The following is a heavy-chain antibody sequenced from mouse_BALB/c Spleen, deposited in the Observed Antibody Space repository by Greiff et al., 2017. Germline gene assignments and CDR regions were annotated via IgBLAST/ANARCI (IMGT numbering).Heavy chain of an antibody. V-gene: IGHV1-54*01. CDR1: GYAFTNYL. J-gene: IGHJ4*01. CDR3: ARSGTGTVGYAMDY. CDR2: INPGSGGT. D-gene: IGHD4-1*01. Sequence: QVQLKESGAELVRPGTSVKVSCKASGYAFTNYLIEWVKQRPGQGLEWIGVINPGSGGTNYNEKFKGKATLTADKSSSTAYMQLSSLTSDDSAVYFCARSGTGTVGYAMDYWGQGTSVTVSS.